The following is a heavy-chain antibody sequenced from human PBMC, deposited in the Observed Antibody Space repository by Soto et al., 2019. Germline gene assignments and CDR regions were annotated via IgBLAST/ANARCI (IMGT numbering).Heavy chain of an antibody. CDR2: ISGSGGST. Sequence: GGSLRLSCAASGFTFSSYAMSWVRQAPGKGLEWVSAISGSGGSTYYADSVKGRFTISRDNSKNTLYLQMNSLRAEDTAVYYCAKGSSGGSCYSRTCYYFDYWGQGTLVTVSS. V-gene: IGHV3-23*01. D-gene: IGHD2-15*01. CDR3: AKGSSGGSCYSRTCYYFDY. CDR1: GFTFSSYA. J-gene: IGHJ4*02.